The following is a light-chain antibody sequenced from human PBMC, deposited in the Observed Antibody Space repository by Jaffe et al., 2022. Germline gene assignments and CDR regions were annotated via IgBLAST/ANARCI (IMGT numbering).Light chain of an antibody. CDR3: QQYVSSPLT. V-gene: IGKV3-20*01. CDR2: GAS. J-gene: IGKJ4*01. Sequence: EIVLTQSPGTLSLSPGGRATLSCRASQSVTSNSLAWYQQKLGQAPRLLIFGASRRATGIPDRFSGSGSGTDFTLTISRLEPEDFGVYYCQQYVSSPLTFGGGTKVEIK. CDR1: QSVTSNS.